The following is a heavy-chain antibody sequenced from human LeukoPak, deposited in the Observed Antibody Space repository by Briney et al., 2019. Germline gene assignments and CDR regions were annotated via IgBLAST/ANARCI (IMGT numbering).Heavy chain of an antibody. Sequence: PGGSLRLSCAASGFAFVNYAMHWVRQAPGKGLEWVSYISSSGSTIYYADSVTGRFTISRDNAKNSLYLQMNSLRAEDTAVYYCARELALYFDCWGQGTLVTVSS. J-gene: IGHJ4*02. V-gene: IGHV3-48*03. CDR3: ARELALYFDC. CDR2: ISSSGSTI. CDR1: GFAFVNYA. D-gene: IGHD1-1*01.